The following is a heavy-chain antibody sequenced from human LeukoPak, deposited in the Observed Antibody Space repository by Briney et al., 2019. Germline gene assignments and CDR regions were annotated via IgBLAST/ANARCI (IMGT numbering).Heavy chain of an antibody. CDR3: ARDNSPPHNWFDP. CDR2: ISAYNGNT. Sequence: ASVKVSCKASGYTFTGYYMHWVRQAPGQGLEWMGWISAYNGNTNYAQKLQGRVTMTTDTSTSTAYMELRSLRSDDTAVYYCARDNSPPHNWFDPWRQGTLVSVS. D-gene: IGHD4-23*01. V-gene: IGHV1-18*04. CDR1: GYTFTGYY. J-gene: IGHJ5*02.